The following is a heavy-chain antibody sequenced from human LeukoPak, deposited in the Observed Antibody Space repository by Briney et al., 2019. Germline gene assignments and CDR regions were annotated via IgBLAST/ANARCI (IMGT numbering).Heavy chain of an antibody. Sequence: GGSLRLSCAASRFTFSSYGMSWVRQAPGKGLEWVSAISGSGGSTYYADSVKGRFTISRDNSKNTLYLKMNNLRAEDTAVYYCAKDGVPSRWFGRNYFDYWGQGTLVTVSS. D-gene: IGHD3-10*01. V-gene: IGHV3-23*01. CDR2: ISGSGGST. CDR3: AKDGVPSRWFGRNYFDY. CDR1: RFTFSSYG. J-gene: IGHJ4*02.